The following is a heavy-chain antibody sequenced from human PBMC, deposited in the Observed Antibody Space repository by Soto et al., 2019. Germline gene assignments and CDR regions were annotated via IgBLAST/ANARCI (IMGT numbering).Heavy chain of an antibody. D-gene: IGHD5-18*01. V-gene: IGHV4-30-2*01. CDR1: GGSISSDDYS. Sequence: QLQLQESGSGLVKPSQTLSLTCAVSGGSISSDDYSWNWMRQPPGKGLEWIGYIYQSGSTSYNPSLKSRVTISLDRSKTQFSLRLSSVTAADTAVYYCARGAPFVETVMVTGEAFDSWGQGTLVTVSS. CDR2: IYQSGST. CDR3: ARGAPFVETVMVTGEAFDS. J-gene: IGHJ4*02.